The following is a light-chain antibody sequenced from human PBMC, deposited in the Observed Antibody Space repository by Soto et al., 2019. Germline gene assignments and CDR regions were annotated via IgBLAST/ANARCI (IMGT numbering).Light chain of an antibody. V-gene: IGKV1-5*03. J-gene: IGKJ3*01. Sequence: DIQMTQSPSTLSASVGDRVTITCRASQSISSWLAWYQQKPGKAPKLLIYKASSLESGVPSRFSGSGSGTEFTLTISSLQPEDFATYYCQQSYSTLTFGPGTKVDIK. CDR1: QSISSW. CDR2: KAS. CDR3: QQSYSTLT.